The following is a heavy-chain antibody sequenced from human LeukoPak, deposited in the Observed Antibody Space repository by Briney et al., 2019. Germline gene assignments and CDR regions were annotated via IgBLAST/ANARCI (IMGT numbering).Heavy chain of an antibody. V-gene: IGHV1-18*01. Sequence: ASVKVSCKASGYTFTSYGISWVRQAPGQGLEWMGWISAYNGNTNYAQKLQGRVTMTTDTSTSTAYMELRRLRSDDTAVYYCGSPAYYYAGSGYLVDLEYYYYGMDVWGQGTTVTVSS. CDR3: GSPAYYYAGSGYLVDLEYYYYGMDV. J-gene: IGHJ6*02. D-gene: IGHD3-22*01. CDR1: GYTFTSYG. CDR2: ISAYNGNT.